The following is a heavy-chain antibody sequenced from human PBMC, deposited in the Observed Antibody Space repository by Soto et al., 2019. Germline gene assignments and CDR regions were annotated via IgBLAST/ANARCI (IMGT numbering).Heavy chain of an antibody. D-gene: IGHD2-21*01. CDR3: AKDQGFGIIAYFFDS. Sequence: GGSLRLSCVASGFTFSHSGMHWVRQIPGKGLEWVADISYDGSHTFYADSVKGRFTISRDNSKNTLFLQMNSLRAEDTAVYYCAKDQGFGIIAYFFDSWGQGTLVTVSS. CDR2: ISYDGSHT. J-gene: IGHJ4*02. V-gene: IGHV3-30*18. CDR1: GFTFSHSG.